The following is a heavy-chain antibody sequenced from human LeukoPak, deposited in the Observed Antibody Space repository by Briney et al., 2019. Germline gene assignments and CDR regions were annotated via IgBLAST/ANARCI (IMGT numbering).Heavy chain of an antibody. D-gene: IGHD3-10*01. CDR1: GGSISSYY. V-gene: IGHV4-59*01. CDR2: IYYSGST. Sequence: SETLSLTCTVSGGSISSYYWSWIRQPPGKGLEWSGYIYYSGSTNYNPSLKSRVTISVDTSKNQFSLKLSSVTAADTAVYYCAKYRGSYGMDVWGQGTTVTVSS. J-gene: IGHJ6*02. CDR3: AKYRGSYGMDV.